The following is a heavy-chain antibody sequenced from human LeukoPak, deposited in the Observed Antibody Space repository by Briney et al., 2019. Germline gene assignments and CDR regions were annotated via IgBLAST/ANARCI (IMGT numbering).Heavy chain of an antibody. Sequence: GASVKVSCKASGYTFTSSDINWVRQATGQGLEWKGRINPSAGSTSYAQKFQGRVTMTRDKSTSTVYMELSSVSSVHTAVYDCARTSCRGYQYFFDYWGEGTLVTVSS. CDR3: ARTSCRGYQYFFDY. CDR2: INPSAGST. D-gene: IGHD3-16*02. J-gene: IGHJ4*02. V-gene: IGHV1-46*01. CDR1: GYTFTSSD.